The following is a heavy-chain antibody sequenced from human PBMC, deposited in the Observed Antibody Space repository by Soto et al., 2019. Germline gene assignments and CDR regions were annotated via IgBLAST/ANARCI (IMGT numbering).Heavy chain of an antibody. CDR2: IIPIFGTA. V-gene: IGHV1-69*06. D-gene: IGHD3-22*01. Sequence: ASVKVSCKASGGTFSSYAISWVRQAPGQGLEWMGGIIPIFGTANYAQKFQGRVTITADKSTSTAYMELSSLRSEDTAVYYCAKGGYYYDSSGYYPIYYYYGMDVWGQGTTVTVSS. J-gene: IGHJ6*02. CDR3: AKGGYYYDSSGYYPIYYYYGMDV. CDR1: GGTFSSYA.